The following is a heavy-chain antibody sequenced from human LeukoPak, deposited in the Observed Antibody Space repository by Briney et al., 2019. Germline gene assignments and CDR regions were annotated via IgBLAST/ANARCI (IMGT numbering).Heavy chain of an antibody. CDR2: ISAYNGNT. CDR1: GYTFTSYG. J-gene: IGHJ6*02. V-gene: IGHV1-18*01. CDR3: ARDAPEAMVRGRGYYYYGMDV. D-gene: IGHD3-10*01. Sequence: GASVKVSCKAAGYTFTSYGISWVRQAPGQGLEWMGGISAYNGNTNYAQKLQGRVTMTTDTSTSTANMELRSLRSDDRAVYDCARDAPEAMVRGRGYYYYGMDVWGQGTTVTVSS.